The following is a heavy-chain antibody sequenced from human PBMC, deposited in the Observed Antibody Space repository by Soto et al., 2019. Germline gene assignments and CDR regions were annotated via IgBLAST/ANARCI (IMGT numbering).Heavy chain of an antibody. CDR2: IYGDDDK. CDR3: AHKGYCSRTSCYEIKETFDY. CDR1: GFSLSTSGVG. D-gene: IGHD2-2*01. V-gene: IGHV2-5*02. J-gene: IGHJ4*02. Sequence: QITLKESGPTLVNPTQTLTLTCTFSGFSLSTSGVGVGWIRQPPGKALEWLARIYGDDDKRYSPSLKSRLTITKDTSKNHVVLTMTNMDPVDAATDYCAHKGYCSRTSCYEIKETFDYWGQGTLVTVSS.